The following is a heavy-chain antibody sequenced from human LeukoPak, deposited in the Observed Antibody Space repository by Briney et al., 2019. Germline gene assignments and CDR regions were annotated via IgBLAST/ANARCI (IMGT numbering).Heavy chain of an antibody. J-gene: IGHJ4*02. V-gene: IGHV4-34*01. Sequence: SETLSPTCAVYGGSFSGYYWSWIRQPPGKGLEWIGEINHSGSTNYNPSLKSRVTISVDTSKNQFSLKLSSVTAADTAVYYCARKGYYDSSGYLRPWGQGTLVTVSS. CDR2: INHSGST. CDR1: GGSFSGYY. D-gene: IGHD3-22*01. CDR3: ARKGYYDSSGYLRP.